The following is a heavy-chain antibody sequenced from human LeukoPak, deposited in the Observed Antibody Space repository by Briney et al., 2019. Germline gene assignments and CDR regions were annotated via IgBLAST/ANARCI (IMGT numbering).Heavy chain of an antibody. J-gene: IGHJ3*02. CDR1: GFTFGDYA. V-gene: IGHV3-49*03. CDR3: TREAHYYDSSGYSPQEAFDI. D-gene: IGHD3-22*01. CDR2: IRSKAYGGTT. Sequence: PGGSLRLSCTASGFTFGDYAMSWFRQAPGKGLEWVGFIRSKAYGGTTEYAASVKGRFTISRDDSKSIAYLQMNSLKTEDTAVYYCTREAHYYDSSGYSPQEAFDIWGQGTMVTVSS.